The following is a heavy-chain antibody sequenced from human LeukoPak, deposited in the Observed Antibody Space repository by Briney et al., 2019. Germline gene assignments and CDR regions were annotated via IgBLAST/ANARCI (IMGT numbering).Heavy chain of an antibody. D-gene: IGHD4-11*01. CDR3: ARVYDRGRNYVRHWFDR. J-gene: IGHJ5*02. Sequence: SQTECLTCTVSGGSISSGGYYWGWVRQLPGKGLEWIGYIFYSGTAYYNPSLDSRGNISVDTSKNQFSLKVSSVTAADTAVYYCARVYDRGRNYVRHWFDRWGQGTLVTVSS. V-gene: IGHV4-31*03. CDR1: GGSISSGGYY. CDR2: IFYSGTA.